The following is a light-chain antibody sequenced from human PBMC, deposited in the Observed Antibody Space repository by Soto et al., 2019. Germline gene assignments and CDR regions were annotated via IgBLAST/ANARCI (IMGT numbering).Light chain of an antibody. J-gene: IGLJ2*01. V-gene: IGLV2-14*03. CDR1: SSDVGGYNY. CDR3: SSHSSSSTLVV. Sequence: QSALTQPASMSGSPGQSITISWTGTSSDVGGYNYVSWYRQHPGKAPKLMIYDVNNRPSGVSNRFSGSKSGNTASLTISGLQAEDEADYYCSSHSSSSTLVVFGGGTKVTVL. CDR2: DVN.